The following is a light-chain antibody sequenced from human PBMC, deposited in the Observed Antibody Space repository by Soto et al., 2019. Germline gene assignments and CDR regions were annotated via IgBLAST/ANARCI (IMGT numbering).Light chain of an antibody. CDR2: GAS. J-gene: IGKJ2*01. Sequence: EIVLTQSPGTLSLSPGERATLSCRASRSVSSRYLAWYQQKPGQAPRLLMYGASSRATGIPDRFSGSGSGTDFTLTISRLEPEDFAVYYCQQYGSSPPYTFGQGTKLEIK. CDR3: QQYGSSPPYT. V-gene: IGKV3-20*01. CDR1: RSVSSRY.